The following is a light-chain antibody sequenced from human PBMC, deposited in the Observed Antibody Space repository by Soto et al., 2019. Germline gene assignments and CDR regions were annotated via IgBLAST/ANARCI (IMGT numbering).Light chain of an antibody. CDR3: QKYNSAPAIT. V-gene: IGKV1-27*01. CDR1: QGISNY. J-gene: IGKJ5*01. Sequence: DIQMTQSPSSLSASIGDRVTITCRASQGISNYLAWYQQKPGERPELLIYAASTLQSGVPSRFSGSGSGTDFTLTITNLQPEDVATYYCQKYNSAPAITFGQGTRLEIK. CDR2: AAS.